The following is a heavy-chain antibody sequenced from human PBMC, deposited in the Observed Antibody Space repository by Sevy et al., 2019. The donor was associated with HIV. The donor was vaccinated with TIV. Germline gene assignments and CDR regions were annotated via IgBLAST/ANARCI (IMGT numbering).Heavy chain of an antibody. CDR2: IQEDGSDK. CDR3: ATDPFSVTTSNDYMDV. J-gene: IGHJ6*03. V-gene: IGHV3-7*01. CDR1: GFTFSNYW. Sequence: GGSLRLSCAASGFTFSNYWMSWVRQAPGKGLEWVANIQEDGSDKYYVDSVKGRFTISRDKAKNPLYLQMNSLRAEDTAVYYCATDPFSVTTSNDYMDVWGKGTTVTVSS. D-gene: IGHD4-17*01.